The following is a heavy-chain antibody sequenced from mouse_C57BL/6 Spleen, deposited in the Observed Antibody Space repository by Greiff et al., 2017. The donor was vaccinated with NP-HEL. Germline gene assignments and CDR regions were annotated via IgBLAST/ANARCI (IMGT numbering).Heavy chain of an antibody. Sequence: VQLQQSVAELVRPGASVKLSCTASGYTFTSYWITWVKQRPGQGLEWIGDIYPGSGSTNYNEKFKSKATLTVYTSSSTAYMQLSSLTSEDSAVYYCASGRNSNYNFDYWGQGTTLTVSS. J-gene: IGHJ2*01. V-gene: IGHV1-55*01. CDR3: ASGRNSNYNFDY. CDR2: IYPGSGST. CDR1: GYTFTSYW. D-gene: IGHD2-5*01.